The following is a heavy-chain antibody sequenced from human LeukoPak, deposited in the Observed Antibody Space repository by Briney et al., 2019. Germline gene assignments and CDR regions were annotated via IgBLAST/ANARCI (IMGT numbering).Heavy chain of an antibody. CDR1: GFTFSSYW. CDR2: INSDGSST. Sequence: GGSLRLSCAASGFTFSSYWMHWVRQAPGKGLVWVSRINSDGSSTSYADSVKGRFTISRDNAENSLYLQMNSLGAEDTAVYYCARLMGTVTTYDYWGQGTLVTVSS. CDR3: ARLMGTVTTYDY. D-gene: IGHD1-7*01. J-gene: IGHJ4*02. V-gene: IGHV3-74*01.